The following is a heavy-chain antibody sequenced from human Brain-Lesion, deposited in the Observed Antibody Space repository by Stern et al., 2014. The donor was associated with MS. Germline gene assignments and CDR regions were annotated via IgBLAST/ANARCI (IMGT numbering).Heavy chain of an antibody. J-gene: IGHJ4*02. D-gene: IGHD6-13*01. Sequence: EVQLVASGGGLVKPGGSLRLSCAASGFTFSDSSMFWVRQAPGKGLEWVSCISSTQNSINYAASVTGRFPISRDTAPNSPSLHMHSLRVEDTAVYYCATVSPYTSSWYPFFDNWGQGTRVTVSS. V-gene: IGHV3-21*01. CDR3: ATVSPYTSSWYPFFDN. CDR2: ISSTQNSI. CDR1: GFTFSDSS.